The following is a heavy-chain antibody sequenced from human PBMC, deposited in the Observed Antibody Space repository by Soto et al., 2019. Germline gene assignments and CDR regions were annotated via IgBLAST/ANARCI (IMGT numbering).Heavy chain of an antibody. Sequence: GGSLRLSCAASGFTFSSYGMHWVRQAPGKGLEWVAVISYDGSNKYYADSVKGRFTISRDNSKNTLYLQMNSLRAEDTAVYYCAKDRANWGGLGYFDYWGQGTLVTVSS. CDR2: ISYDGSNK. D-gene: IGHD7-27*01. CDR1: GFTFSSYG. J-gene: IGHJ4*02. CDR3: AKDRANWGGLGYFDY. V-gene: IGHV3-30*18.